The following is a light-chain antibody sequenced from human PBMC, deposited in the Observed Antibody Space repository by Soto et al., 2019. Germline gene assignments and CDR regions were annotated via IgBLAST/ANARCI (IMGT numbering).Light chain of an antibody. CDR3: QQYSSSPPT. CDR2: GAS. V-gene: IGKV3-20*01. J-gene: IGKJ4*01. Sequence: DIVLTQSPGTLSLSPGERATLSCRASQSVSSRYVAWYQQKPGQAPRLLIYGASSRATGLPDRFSGSGSGTDFTLNIRRLEAEDLAVYYCQQYSSSPPTFGGGTKVEIK. CDR1: QSVSSRY.